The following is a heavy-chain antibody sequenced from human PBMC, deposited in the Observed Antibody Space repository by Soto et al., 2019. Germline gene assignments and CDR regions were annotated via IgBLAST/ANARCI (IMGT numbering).Heavy chain of an antibody. V-gene: IGHV1-69*01. D-gene: IGHD1-26*01. CDR2: IIPIFGTA. CDR1: GVTFSSYS. J-gene: IGHJ4*02. CDR3: ARDGGRNSGGIDY. Sequence: QVQLVQSGAEVKKPGSSVKVSCKASGVTFSSYSINWVRQAPGQGLEWMGEIIPIFGTANYAQKFQVRVTITADESTSTAYMQLSRLRSEDTAVYYCARDGGRNSGGIDYWGQGTLVTVSS.